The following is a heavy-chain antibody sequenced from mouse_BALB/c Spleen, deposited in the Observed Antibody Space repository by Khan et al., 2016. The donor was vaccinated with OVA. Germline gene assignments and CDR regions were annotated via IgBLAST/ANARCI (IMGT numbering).Heavy chain of an antibody. CDR2: IDPANGNT. Sequence: VQLQQPGAELVTPGASVKLSCTASAFNIKDTYMHWVKQRPEQGLEWIGRIDPANGNTKYDPKFQGKATITADTSSNTAYLHISSLTSEDTAVYYSARTTKNLEFAYWGQGTMVTVSS. J-gene: IGHJ3*01. CDR3: ARTTKNLEFAY. D-gene: IGHD2-1*01. V-gene: IGHV14-3*02. CDR1: AFNIKDTY.